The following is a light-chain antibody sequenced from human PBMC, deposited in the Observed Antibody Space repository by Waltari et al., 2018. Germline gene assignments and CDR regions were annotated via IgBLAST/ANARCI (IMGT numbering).Light chain of an antibody. CDR1: QSISRF. V-gene: IGKV3-20*01. J-gene: IGKJ1*01. CDR3: QHHLRLPAT. Sequence: EIVLTQSPGPLSLSPGGRATISCRARQSISRFLAWYQQKPGRAPRLLIYAASTRATGIPDRFSGSGSGTDFSLTISGLEPEDFAVYYCQHHLRLPATFGQGTKVEIK. CDR2: AAS.